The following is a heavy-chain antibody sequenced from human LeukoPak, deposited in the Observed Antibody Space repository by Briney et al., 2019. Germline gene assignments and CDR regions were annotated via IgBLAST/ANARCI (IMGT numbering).Heavy chain of an antibody. CDR2: ISSSSSYR. Sequence: KPGGSLRLSCAASGFTFSSYSMNWVRQAPGKGLEWVSSISSSSSYRYYADSVKGRFTISRDNAKNSLYLQMSSLRAEDTAVYYCARDFRGSKFDYWGQGTLVTVSS. CDR1: GFTFSSYS. CDR3: ARDFRGSKFDY. D-gene: IGHD3-16*01. J-gene: IGHJ4*02. V-gene: IGHV3-21*01.